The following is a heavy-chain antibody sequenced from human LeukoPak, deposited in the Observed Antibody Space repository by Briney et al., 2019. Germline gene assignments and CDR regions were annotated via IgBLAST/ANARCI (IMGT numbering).Heavy chain of an antibody. V-gene: IGHV3-7*01. CDR2: IKKDGSEK. Sequence: GGSLRLSCAASGFTFSSYWMSWVRQAPGKGLEWVANIKKDGSEKYYVDSVKGRFTISRDNAKTSLYLQMNSLRAEDTAVYYCARESYCSGGSCYSGRAFDIWGQGTMVTVSS. D-gene: IGHD2-15*01. CDR3: ARESYCSGGSCYSGRAFDI. CDR1: GFTFSSYW. J-gene: IGHJ3*02.